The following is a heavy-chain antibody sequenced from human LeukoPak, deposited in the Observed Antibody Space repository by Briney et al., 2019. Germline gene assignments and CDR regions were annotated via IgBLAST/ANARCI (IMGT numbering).Heavy chain of an antibody. CDR1: GYTFTNYD. CDR3: ASGPLRYFDWLPTNGMDV. J-gene: IGHJ6*02. D-gene: IGHD3-9*01. CDR2: MNPNSGNT. Sequence: GASVKVSCKASGYTFTNYDINWVRQATGQGLGWMGWMNPNSGNTGYAQKFQGRVTMTRNTSISTAYMGLSSLRSEDTAVYYCASGPLRYFDWLPTNGMDVWGQGTTVTVSS. V-gene: IGHV1-8*01.